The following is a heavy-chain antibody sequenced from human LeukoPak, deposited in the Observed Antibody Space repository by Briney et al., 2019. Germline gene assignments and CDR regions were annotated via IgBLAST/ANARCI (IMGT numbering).Heavy chain of an antibody. CDR2: ISYDGSNK. D-gene: IGHD3-3*01. J-gene: IGHJ6*02. CDR3: ARDWGEYDFWSGYYYYGMDV. V-gene: IGHV3-30-3*01. CDR1: GFTFSSYA. Sequence: GRSLRLSCAASGFTFSSYAMHWVRQAPGKGLEGVAVISYDGSNKYYADSVKGRFTISRDNSKNTLYLQMNSLRAEDTAVYYCARDWGEYDFWSGYYYYGMDVWGQGTTVTVSS.